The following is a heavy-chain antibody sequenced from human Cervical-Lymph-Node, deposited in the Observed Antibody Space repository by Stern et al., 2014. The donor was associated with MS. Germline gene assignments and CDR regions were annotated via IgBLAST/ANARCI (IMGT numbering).Heavy chain of an antibody. V-gene: IGHV3-21*01. D-gene: IGHD5-24*01. CDR3: SRDLGVALATLTLDY. J-gene: IGHJ4*02. CDR2: ISSISSNM. CDR1: GFTFRTYS. Sequence: EVQLVESGGGLVKPGGSLRLSCAASGFTFRTYSMSWVRQAPGKGLEWVSSISSISSNMSYADSVKGRFINSHDNPKHSLYLQMNSLRAEDTAVYYCSRDLGVALATLTLDYWGQGTLVTVSS.